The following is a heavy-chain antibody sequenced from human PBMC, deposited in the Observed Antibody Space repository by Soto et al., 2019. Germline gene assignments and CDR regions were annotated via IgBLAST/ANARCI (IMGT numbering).Heavy chain of an antibody. CDR3: AKRRGDGYFDF. CDR2: IGGTSGST. D-gene: IGHD7-27*01. J-gene: IGHJ2*01. Sequence: EVQLLESGGGLVQPGGSLRLSCAASGFTFNNFAMGWVRQAPGKGLEWVSAIGGTSGSTYYADSVKGRFTISRDNSKNTLYLQLNSLRAEDTAVYYCAKRRGDGYFDFWGRGTLVTVSS. V-gene: IGHV3-23*01. CDR1: GFTFNNFA.